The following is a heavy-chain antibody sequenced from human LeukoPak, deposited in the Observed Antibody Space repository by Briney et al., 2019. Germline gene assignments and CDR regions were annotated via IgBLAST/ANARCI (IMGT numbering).Heavy chain of an antibody. Sequence: GGSLRLSCAASGFTFSSYWMSWVRQAPGKALECVANIKQDGSEKYYVDSVKGRFTISRDNAKNSLYLQMNSLRAEDTAVYYCARDATIRGYYMDVWGKGTTVTVSS. CDR2: IKQDGSEK. J-gene: IGHJ6*03. V-gene: IGHV3-7*01. CDR1: GFTFSSYW. D-gene: IGHD5-12*01. CDR3: ARDATIRGYYMDV.